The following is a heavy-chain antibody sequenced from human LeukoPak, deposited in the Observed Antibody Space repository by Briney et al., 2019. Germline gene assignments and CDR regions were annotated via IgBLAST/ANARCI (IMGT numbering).Heavy chain of an antibody. D-gene: IGHD3-22*01. Sequence: KPGGSLRLSCAASGFPFGDYYMTWIRQAPGKGLEWVSYISSSGSTIYYADSVKGRFTISRDNAKNSLYLQMNSLRAEDTAVYYCARVYDSSGYYFDAFDIWGQGTMVTVSS. J-gene: IGHJ3*02. CDR3: ARVYDSSGYYFDAFDI. CDR1: GFPFGDYY. CDR2: ISSSGSTI. V-gene: IGHV3-11*01.